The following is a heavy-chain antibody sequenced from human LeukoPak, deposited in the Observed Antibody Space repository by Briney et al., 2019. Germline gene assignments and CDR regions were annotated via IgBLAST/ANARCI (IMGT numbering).Heavy chain of an antibody. CDR2: IYHSGST. CDR3: ARDVLLWFGELYKGSWFDP. CDR1: GYSISSGYY. J-gene: IGHJ5*02. Sequence: PSETPSLTCTVSGYSISSGYYWGWIRQPPGKGLEWIGSIYHSGSTYYNPSLKSRVTISVDTSKNQFSLKLSSVTAADTAVYYCARDVLLWFGELYKGSWFDPWGQGTLVTVSS. V-gene: IGHV4-38-2*02. D-gene: IGHD3-10*01.